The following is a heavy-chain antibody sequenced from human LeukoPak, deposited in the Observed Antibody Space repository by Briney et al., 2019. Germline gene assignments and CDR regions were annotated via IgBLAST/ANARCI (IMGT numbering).Heavy chain of an antibody. J-gene: IGHJ4*02. Sequence: ASVKVSCKASGYTFTSNYMHWVRQAPGQGLEWMGMINPSGGSTSYARKFQGGGTMTSDTSTSTVFMELSSLRSEDTAVYSCARGLWQWLVDYWGQGTLVTVSS. CDR1: GYTFTSNY. D-gene: IGHD6-19*01. CDR3: ARGLWQWLVDY. CDR2: INPSGGST. V-gene: IGHV1-46*01.